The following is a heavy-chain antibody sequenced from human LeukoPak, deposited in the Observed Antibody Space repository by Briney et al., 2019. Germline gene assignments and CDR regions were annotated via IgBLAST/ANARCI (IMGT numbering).Heavy chain of an antibody. CDR2: IYYSGST. V-gene: IGHV4-59*01. CDR3: ARAALDYDFWSGYYDY. D-gene: IGHD3-3*01. CDR1: GGSISSYY. J-gene: IGHJ4*02. Sequence: PSETLSLTCTVSGGSISSYYWGWIRQPPGKGLEWIGYIYYSGSTNYNPSLKSRVTISVDTSKNQFSLKLSSVTAADTAVYYCARAALDYDFWSGYYDYWGQGTLVTVSS.